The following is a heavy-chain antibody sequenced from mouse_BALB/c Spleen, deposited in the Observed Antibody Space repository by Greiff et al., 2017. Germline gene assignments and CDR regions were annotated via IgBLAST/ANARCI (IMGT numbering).Heavy chain of an antibody. CDR3: ARGYDYDEGNAMDY. V-gene: IGHV14-3*02. Sequence: VQLKESGAELVKPGASVKLSCTASGFNIKDTYMHWVKQRPEQGLEWIGRIDPANGNTKYDPKFQGKATITADISSNTAYLQLSSLTSEDTAVYYCARGYDYDEGNAMDYWGQGTSVTVSS. D-gene: IGHD2-4*01. CDR2: IDPANGNT. J-gene: IGHJ4*01. CDR1: GFNIKDTY.